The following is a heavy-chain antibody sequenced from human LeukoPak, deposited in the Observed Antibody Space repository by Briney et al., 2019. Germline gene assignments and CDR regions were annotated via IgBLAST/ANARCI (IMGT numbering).Heavy chain of an antibody. J-gene: IGHJ4*02. V-gene: IGHV1-18*01. Sequence: ASVKVFCKASGYTFTSYGIRWVRQAPGQGLEWMGWISAYNGNTNYAQKLQGRVTMTTDTSTSTAYMELRSLRSDDTAVYYCARDYGFDPIGGNFDYWGQGTLVTVSS. D-gene: IGHD3-3*01. CDR2: ISAYNGNT. CDR3: ARDYGFDPIGGNFDY. CDR1: GYTFTSYG.